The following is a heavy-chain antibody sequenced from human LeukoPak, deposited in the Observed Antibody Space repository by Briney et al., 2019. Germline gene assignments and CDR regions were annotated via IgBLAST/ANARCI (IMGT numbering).Heavy chain of an antibody. CDR2: IIPMFGTA. CDR1: GGTFSSYA. Sequence: SVKVSCKASGGTFSSYAISWVRQAPGQGLEWMGGIIPMFGTANYAQKFQGRVTITADKSTSTAYMELSSLRSEDTAVYYCASEIAYCGGDCSSAFDIWGQGTMVTVSS. V-gene: IGHV1-69*06. D-gene: IGHD2-21*02. CDR3: ASEIAYCGGDCSSAFDI. J-gene: IGHJ3*02.